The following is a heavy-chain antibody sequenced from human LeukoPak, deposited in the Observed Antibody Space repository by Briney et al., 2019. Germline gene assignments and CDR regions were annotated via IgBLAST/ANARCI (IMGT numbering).Heavy chain of an antibody. CDR2: IVVGSGNT. D-gene: IGHD2-8*02. CDR1: GFILTTSA. J-gene: IGHJ3*02. V-gene: IGHV1-58*01. CDR3: AAVPNANAWYWDDAFDI. Sequence: GASVKVSCKASGFILTTSAVQWVRQARGQRLEWIGRIVVGSGNTDHAQKFQGRLTITRDISTSTAYMELSSLTSDDTAVYYCAAVPNANAWYWDDAFDIWGQGTMVTVSS.